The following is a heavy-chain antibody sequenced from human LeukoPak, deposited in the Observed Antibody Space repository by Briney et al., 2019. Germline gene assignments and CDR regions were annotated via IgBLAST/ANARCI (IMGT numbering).Heavy chain of an antibody. CDR2: IYTSGTT. CDR3: ARRNGASFDY. CDR1: GGSISTGTYY. V-gene: IGHV4-61*02. J-gene: IGHJ4*02. Sequence: SETLSLTCTVSGGSISTGTYYWSWIRQPAGKALEWIGRIYTSGTTNYNPSLKSRVTLSVDTSKSQFSLNLSSLTAADTAVYYCARRNGASFDYWGQGTLVTVSS. D-gene: IGHD2-8*01.